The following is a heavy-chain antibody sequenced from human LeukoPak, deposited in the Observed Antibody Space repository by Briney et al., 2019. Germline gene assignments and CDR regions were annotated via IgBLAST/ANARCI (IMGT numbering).Heavy chain of an antibody. CDR2: ISSGSSTI. Sequence: GGSLRLSCAASGFTFSSYEMNWVRQAPGRGLEYLSYISSGSSTISYADSVKGRFTIPRDNAKNSLYLQMNSLRAEDTAVYYCARICGGDRYSGLAYWGQGTLVTVSS. CDR1: GFTFSSYE. CDR3: ARICGGDRYSGLAY. J-gene: IGHJ4*02. V-gene: IGHV3-48*03. D-gene: IGHD2-21*02.